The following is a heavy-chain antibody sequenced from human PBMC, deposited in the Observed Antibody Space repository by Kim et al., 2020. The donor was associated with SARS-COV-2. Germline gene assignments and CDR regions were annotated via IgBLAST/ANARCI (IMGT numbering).Heavy chain of an antibody. V-gene: IGHV1-3*01. CDR2: INGGNGNT. CDR3: ARYCSGGGCSSGPYYPMDV. D-gene: IGHD2-15*01. J-gene: IGHJ6*02. CDR1: GYTFTTYA. Sequence: ASVKVSCKASGYTFTTYAIHWVRQAPGQRLEWMGWINGGNGNTKYSKKFQGRVTITRDTSASTVYMELSSLGSEDTAVYYCARYCSGGGCSSGPYYPMDVWGQGTTVTVSS.